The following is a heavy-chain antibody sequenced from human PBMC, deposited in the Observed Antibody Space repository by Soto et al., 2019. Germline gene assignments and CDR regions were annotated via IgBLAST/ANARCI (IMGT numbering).Heavy chain of an antibody. CDR3: ARSRMSQIVVVRAAILPSYFDF. Sequence: QVQLQESGPGRVKPSQTLSLTCTVSGVSISSGGYYCSWISQHPGKGLEWIGYIYYSGSTYYNPYLNRRVTISVDTSKNQFSRKLSSVTAADTAVYYCARSRMSQIVVVRAAILPSYFDFWGQGTLLTVS. V-gene: IGHV4-31*03. CDR2: IYYSGST. J-gene: IGHJ4*02. CDR1: GVSISSGGYY. D-gene: IGHD2-2*02.